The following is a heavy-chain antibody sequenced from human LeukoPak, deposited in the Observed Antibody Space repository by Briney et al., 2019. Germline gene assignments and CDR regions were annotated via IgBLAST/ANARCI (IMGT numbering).Heavy chain of an antibody. Sequence: ASVKVSCKASGYTFTSYYMHWVRQAPGQGLEWMGIINPSGGSTSYAQKFQGRVTMTRDTSTSTVYMELSSLRSEDTAVYYCARDYDSSGYYRDAFDIWGQGTMVTVSS. D-gene: IGHD3-22*01. V-gene: IGHV1-46*01. CDR1: GYTFTSYY. CDR2: INPSGGST. J-gene: IGHJ3*02. CDR3: ARDYDSSGYYRDAFDI.